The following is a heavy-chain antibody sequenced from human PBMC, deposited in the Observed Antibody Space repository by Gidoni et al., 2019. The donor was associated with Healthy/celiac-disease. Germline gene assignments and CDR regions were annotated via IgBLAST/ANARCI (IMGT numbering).Heavy chain of an antibody. D-gene: IGHD5-18*01. CDR2: ISGSGGST. V-gene: IGHV3-23*01. CDR1: GFPFSSYA. J-gene: IGHJ4*02. CDR3: AKVGGIQLWFFDY. Sequence: EVQLLESGGGLVQPGGSLRLSCAASGFPFSSYAMSWVRQAPGKGLEWVSAISGSGGSTYYADSVKGRFTISRDNSKNTLYLQMNSLRAEDTAVYYCAKVGGIQLWFFDYWGQGTLVTVSS.